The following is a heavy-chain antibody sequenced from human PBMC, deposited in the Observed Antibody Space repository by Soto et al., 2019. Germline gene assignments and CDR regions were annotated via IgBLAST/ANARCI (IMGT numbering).Heavy chain of an antibody. CDR3: ARGEDGSGSYYKFFGPDY. CDR1: GFTFSSYG. Sequence: QVQLVESGGGVVQPGRSLRLSCAASGFTFSSYGMHWVRQAPGKGLEWVAVIWYDGSNKYYADSVKGRFTISRDNSKNTLYLQMNSLRAEDTAVYYCARGEDGSGSYYKFFGPDYWGQGTLVTVSS. D-gene: IGHD3-10*01. CDR2: IWYDGSNK. J-gene: IGHJ4*02. V-gene: IGHV3-33*01.